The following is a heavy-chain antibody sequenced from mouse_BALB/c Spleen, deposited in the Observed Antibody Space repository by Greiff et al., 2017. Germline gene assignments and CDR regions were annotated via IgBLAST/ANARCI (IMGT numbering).Heavy chain of an antibody. J-gene: IGHJ3*01. CDR1: GFTFSDYY. CDR2: ISSGGST. CDR3: ARSFYDGYLRGFAY. Sequence: EVKLMESGGGLVKPGGSLKLSCAASGFTFSDYYMYWVRQTPEKRLEWVASISSGGSTYYPDSVKGRFTISRDNARNILYLQMSSLRSEDTAMYYCARSFYDGYLRGFAYWGQGTLVTVSA. D-gene: IGHD2-3*01. V-gene: IGHV5-6-5*01.